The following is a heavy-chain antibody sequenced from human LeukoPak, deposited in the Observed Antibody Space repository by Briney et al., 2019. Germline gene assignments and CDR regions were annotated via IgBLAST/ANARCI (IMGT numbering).Heavy chain of an antibody. V-gene: IGHV4-59*01. CDR1: GGSISSYY. D-gene: IGHD3-10*01. CDR3: ARARIGSPAGYYFDY. CDR2: IYYSGST. J-gene: IGHJ4*02. Sequence: SETLSLICTVSGGSISSYYWSWIRQPPGKGLEWIGYIYYSGSTNYNPSLKSRVTVSVDTSKNQFSLKLSSVTAADTAVYYCARARIGSPAGYYFDYWGQGTLVTVSS.